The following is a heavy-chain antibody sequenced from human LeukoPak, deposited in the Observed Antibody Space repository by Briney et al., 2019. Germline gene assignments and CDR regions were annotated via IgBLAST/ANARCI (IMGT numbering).Heavy chain of an antibody. V-gene: IGHV4-34*01. D-gene: IGHD6-6*01. J-gene: IGHJ4*02. CDR2: INHSGST. Sequence: PSETPSLTCAVYGGSFSGYYWSWIRQPPGKGLEWIGEINHSGSTNYNPSLKSRVTISVDTSKNQFSLKLSSVTAADTAVYYCARVGSSSYYFDYWGQGTLVTVSS. CDR3: ARVGSSSYYFDY. CDR1: GGSFSGYY.